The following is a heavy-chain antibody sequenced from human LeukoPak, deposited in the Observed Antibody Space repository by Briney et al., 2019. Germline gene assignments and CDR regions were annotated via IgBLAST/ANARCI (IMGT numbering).Heavy chain of an antibody. J-gene: IGHJ4*02. CDR2: IYYSGST. D-gene: IGHD6-13*01. CDR1: GGSIGDNY. V-gene: IGHV4-59*01. Sequence: SETLSLTCTVSGGSIGDNYWSWIRQPPGKGLEWIGYIYYSGSTNYNPSLKSRVTISVDTSKNQFSLKLSSVTAADTAVYYCAREIAAATSPFDYWGQGTLVTVSS. CDR3: AREIAAATSPFDY.